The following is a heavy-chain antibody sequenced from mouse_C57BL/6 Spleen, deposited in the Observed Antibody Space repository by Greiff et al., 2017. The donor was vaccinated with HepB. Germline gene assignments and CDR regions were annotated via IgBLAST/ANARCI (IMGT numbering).Heavy chain of an antibody. J-gene: IGHJ2*01. D-gene: IGHD1-1*01. CDR2: IDPETGGT. CDR3: TRPPYGSSLDY. CDR1: GYTFTDYE. V-gene: IGHV1-15*01. Sequence: QVQLKESGAELVRPGASVTLSCKASGYTFTDYEMHWVKQTPVHGLEWIGAIDPETGGTAYNQKFKGKAILTADKSSSTAYMELRSLTSEDSAVYYCTRPPYGSSLDYWGQGTTLTVSS.